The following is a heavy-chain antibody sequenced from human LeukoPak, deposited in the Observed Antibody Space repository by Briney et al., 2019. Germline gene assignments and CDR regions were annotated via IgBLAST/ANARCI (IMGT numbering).Heavy chain of an antibody. CDR3: ARASSGWNKDFDY. J-gene: IGHJ4*02. Sequence: SETLSLTCAVYGGSFSGYYWSWIRQPPGKGLECIGEINHSGSTNYNPSLKSRVTISVDTSKNQFSLKLSSVTAADTAVYYCARASSGWNKDFDYWGQGTLVTVSS. V-gene: IGHV4-34*01. CDR1: GGSFSGYY. D-gene: IGHD6-19*01. CDR2: INHSGST.